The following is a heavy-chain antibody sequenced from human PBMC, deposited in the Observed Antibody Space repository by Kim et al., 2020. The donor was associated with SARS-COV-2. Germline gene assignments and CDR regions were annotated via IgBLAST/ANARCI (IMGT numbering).Heavy chain of an antibody. V-gene: IGHV4-34*01. Sequence: SETLSLTCAVYGGSFSGYYWSWIRQPPGKGLEWIGEINHSGSTNYNPSLKSRVTISVDTSKNQFSLKLSSVTAADTAVYYCARKFGVYGSGSSPIDYWGQGTLVTVSS. D-gene: IGHD3-10*01. CDR1: GGSFSGYY. CDR2: INHSGST. CDR3: ARKFGVYGSGSSPIDY. J-gene: IGHJ4*02.